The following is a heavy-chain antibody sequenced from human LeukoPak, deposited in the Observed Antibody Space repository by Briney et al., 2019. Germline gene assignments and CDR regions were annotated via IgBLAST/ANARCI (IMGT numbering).Heavy chain of an antibody. CDR3: ARDYGDYAGNWFDP. CDR2: IYYSGST. J-gene: IGHJ5*02. Sequence: SETLSLTCTVSGGSISSGDYYWSWIRQPPGKGLEWIGYIYYSGSTYYNPSLKSRVTISVDTSKNQSSLKLSSVTAADTAVYYCARDYGDYAGNWFDPWGQGTLVTVSS. D-gene: IGHD4-17*01. CDR1: GGSISSGDYY. V-gene: IGHV4-30-4*01.